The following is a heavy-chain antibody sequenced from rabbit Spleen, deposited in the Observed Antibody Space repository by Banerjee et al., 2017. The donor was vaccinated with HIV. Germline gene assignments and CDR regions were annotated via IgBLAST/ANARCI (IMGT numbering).Heavy chain of an antibody. CDR2: ITTYSSGIT. J-gene: IGHJ6*01. CDR1: GFSFSSSYW. V-gene: IGHV1S45*01. CDR3: GRALYAGGGETYGIDR. Sequence: LEESGGDLVKPEGSLTLTCTASGFSFSSSYWICWVRQAPEKGLEWIACITTYSSGITYYASWAKGRFTISKTSSTTVTLQMTSLTAADTATYFCGRALYAGGGETYGIDRWGPGTLVTVS. D-gene: IGHD4-2*01.